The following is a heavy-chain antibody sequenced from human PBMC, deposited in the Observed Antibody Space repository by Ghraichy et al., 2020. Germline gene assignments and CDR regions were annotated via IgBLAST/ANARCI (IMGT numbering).Heavy chain of an antibody. CDR1: GFTFSSYS. V-gene: IGHV3-48*02. CDR2: ISSSSSTI. J-gene: IGHJ3*02. D-gene: IGHD3-22*01. CDR3: AKHYYDSSGDAFDI. Sequence: GGSLRLSCAASGFTFSSYSMNWVRQAPGKGLEWVSYISSSSSTIYYADSVKGRFTISRDNAKNSLYLQMNSLRDEDTAVYYCAKHYYDSSGDAFDIWGQGTMVTVSS.